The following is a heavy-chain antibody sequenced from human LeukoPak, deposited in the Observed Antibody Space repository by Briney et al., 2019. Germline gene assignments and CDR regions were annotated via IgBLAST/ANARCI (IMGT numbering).Heavy chain of an antibody. CDR2: IYYSGST. CDR1: GGSISSYY. V-gene: IGHV4-59*01. Sequence: PSETLSLTCTVSGGSISSYYWSWIRQPPGKGLEWIGYIYYSGSTNYNPSLESRVTISVDTSKNQFSLKLSSVTAADTAVYYCARDRIAAAGTYYGMDVWGQGTTVTISS. D-gene: IGHD6-13*01. CDR3: ARDRIAAAGTYYGMDV. J-gene: IGHJ6*02.